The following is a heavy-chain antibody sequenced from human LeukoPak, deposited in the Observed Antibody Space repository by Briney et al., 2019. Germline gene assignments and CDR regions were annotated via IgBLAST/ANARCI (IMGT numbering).Heavy chain of an antibody. CDR2: ISSSSSYT. V-gene: IGHV3-21*05. Sequence: GGSLRLSCAASGFTFSSSAMSWVRQVPGKGLEWVSYISSSSSYTDYAGSVKGRFTISRDNAKNSLYLQMNSLRAEDTAVYYCARDYNWNYEYWGQGTLVTVSS. CDR1: GFTFSSSA. CDR3: ARDYNWNYEY. J-gene: IGHJ4*02. D-gene: IGHD1-1*01.